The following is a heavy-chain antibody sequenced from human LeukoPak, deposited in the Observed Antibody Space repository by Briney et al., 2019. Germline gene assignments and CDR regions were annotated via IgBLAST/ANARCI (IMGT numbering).Heavy chain of an antibody. D-gene: IGHD3-9*01. CDR2: INAGNGNT. J-gene: IGHJ1*01. CDR1: GYTFTSYA. V-gene: IGHV1-3*01. CDR3: ARTTCYDILTGYSAEYFQH. Sequence: ASVKVSCKASGYTFTSYAMHWVRQAPGQRLEWMGWINAGNGNTKYSQKFQGRVTITRDTSASTAYMELSSLRSEDTAVYYCARTTCYDILTGYSAEYFQHWGQGTLVTVSS.